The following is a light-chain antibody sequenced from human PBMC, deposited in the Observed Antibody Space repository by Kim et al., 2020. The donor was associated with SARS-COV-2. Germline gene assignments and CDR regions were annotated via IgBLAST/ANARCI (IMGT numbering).Light chain of an antibody. Sequence: DIQMTQSPSTLSASVGDRVTITCRASQSISRGLAWYQQKPGKAPNLLIYDASSLQSGVPSRFSGSGSGTEFTLTISSLQPDDFATYYCQHHNNYPLTFGQGTKVEI. V-gene: IGKV1-5*01. CDR3: QHHNNYPLT. CDR2: DAS. CDR1: QSISRG. J-gene: IGKJ2*01.